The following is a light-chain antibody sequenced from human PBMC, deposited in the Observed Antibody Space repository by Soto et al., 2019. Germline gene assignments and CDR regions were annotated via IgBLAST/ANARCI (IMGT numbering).Light chain of an antibody. CDR2: GAS. J-gene: IGKJ1*01. CDR1: QTVTNNY. V-gene: IGKV3-20*01. CDR3: QQYGSSPQT. Sequence: EIVLTQSTGTLSLSPGERVTLSCRASQTVTNNYLAWYQQKPGQAPRLLIFGASTRAAGIPDRFSGSGSGTDFTLTISRLEPEDFAVYYCQQYGSSPQTFGQGTKVDIK.